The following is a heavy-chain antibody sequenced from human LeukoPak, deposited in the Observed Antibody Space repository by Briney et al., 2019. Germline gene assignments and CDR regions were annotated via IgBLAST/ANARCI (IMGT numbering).Heavy chain of an antibody. D-gene: IGHD3-10*01. CDR3: AKRGGYETMAAFDY. CDR2: ISPSGPDT. CDR1: GFTFNSYA. J-gene: IGHJ4*02. V-gene: IGHV3-23*01. Sequence: PGGSLRLSCAASGFTFNSYAMSWVRQAPGKGLEWVSAISPSGPDTYYADSVKGRFTISGDNSKNTLYLQMSSLRAEDSAVYYCAKRGGYETMAAFDYWGQGTLVTVSS.